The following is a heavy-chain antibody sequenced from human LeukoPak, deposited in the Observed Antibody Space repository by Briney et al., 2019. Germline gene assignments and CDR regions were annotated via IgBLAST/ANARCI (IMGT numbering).Heavy chain of an antibody. CDR1: GFTFSSYG. D-gene: IGHD3-10*01. CDR3: ARDRPYYGSGSYYGNYYYYGMDV. J-gene: IGHJ6*02. Sequence: GRSLRLSCAASGFTFSSYGMHWVRQAPGKGLEWVSAISGSGGSTYYADSVKGRFTISRDNSKNTLYLQMNSLRAEDTAVYYCARDRPYYGSGSYYGNYYYYGMDVWGQGTTVTVSS. V-gene: IGHV3-23*01. CDR2: ISGSGGST.